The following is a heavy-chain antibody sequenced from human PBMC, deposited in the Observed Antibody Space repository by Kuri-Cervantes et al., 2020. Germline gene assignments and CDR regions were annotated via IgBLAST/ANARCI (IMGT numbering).Heavy chain of an antibody. D-gene: IGHD6-25*01. CDR2: ISGSGGST. Sequence: GESLKISCAASGFTFSSYAMSLVRQAPGKGLEWVSAISGSGGSTYYADSVKGRFTISRDNSKNTLYLQMSSLRAEDTAVYYCASRSGSLPTMKYGMDVWGQGTTVTVSS. J-gene: IGHJ6*02. CDR3: ASRSGSLPTMKYGMDV. CDR1: GFTFSSYA. V-gene: IGHV3-23*01.